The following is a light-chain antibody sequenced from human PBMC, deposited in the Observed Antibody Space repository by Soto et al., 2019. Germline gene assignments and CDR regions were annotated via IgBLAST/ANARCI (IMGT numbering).Light chain of an antibody. J-gene: IGKJ2*01. CDR3: QQRSDWPPVYT. CDR1: KTVSGF. Sequence: EIVLTQSPATVSLSPGERATISCRATKTVSGFLAWYQQKPGQPPRLLIYDVSRRATGIPVRFSGSGSGTDFTLTISSLEPEDFAVYYCQQRSDWPPVYTFGQGTRLEIK. CDR2: DVS. V-gene: IGKV3-11*01.